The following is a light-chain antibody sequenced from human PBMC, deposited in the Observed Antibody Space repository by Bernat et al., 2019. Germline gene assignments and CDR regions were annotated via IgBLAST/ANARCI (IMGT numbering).Light chain of an antibody. CDR2: QHN. CDR3: QAWDGTTDVV. J-gene: IGLJ2*01. V-gene: IGLV3-1*01. CDR1: KLGDRY. Sequence: SYELTQPPLVSVSPGQTASITCSGDKLGDRYPSWYQQRPGQSPLLVIYQHNKRPSGIPERFSGSTSGNTATLTISGTLAIDEAAYYCQAWDGTTDVVFGGGTKLTVL.